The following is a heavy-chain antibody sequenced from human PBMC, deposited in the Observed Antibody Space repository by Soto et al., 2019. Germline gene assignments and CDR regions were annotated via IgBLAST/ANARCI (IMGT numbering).Heavy chain of an antibody. CDR2: IFFTGNI. Sequence: SETLSLTCTVSGASLSSISYYWGWIRQPPGKGLEWVGSIFFTGNIYYNPSLKSRVTISVDTSRNQFSLMVNSVTAADTAVYYCARGWLVTEGSFDPWGQGTLVTVSS. V-gene: IGHV4-39*02. D-gene: IGHD6-19*01. CDR3: ARGWLVTEGSFDP. CDR1: GASLSSISYY. J-gene: IGHJ5*02.